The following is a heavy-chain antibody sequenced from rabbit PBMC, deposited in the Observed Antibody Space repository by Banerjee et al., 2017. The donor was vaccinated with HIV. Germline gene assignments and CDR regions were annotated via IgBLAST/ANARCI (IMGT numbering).Heavy chain of an antibody. Sequence: QEQLVESGGGLVQPGGSLKLSCIASGFDFSSYGVSWVRQAPGKGPEWVACIYAGSSGSTYCATWAKGRFTISKTSSTTVTLRMTSLTAADTATYFCGGYDGDGDTHYFKLWGPGTLVTVS. V-gene: IGHV1S45*01. CDR3: GGYDGDGDTHYFKL. D-gene: IGHD2-1*01. J-gene: IGHJ4*01. CDR1: GFDFSSYG. CDR2: IYAGSSGST.